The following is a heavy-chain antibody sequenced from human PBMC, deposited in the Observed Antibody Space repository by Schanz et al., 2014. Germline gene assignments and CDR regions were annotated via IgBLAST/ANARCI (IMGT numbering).Heavy chain of an antibody. V-gene: IGHV3-7*01. CDR3: ARDLRNSRPSYYDH. J-gene: IGHJ4*02. Sequence: EVQLVESGGGLVKPGGSLRLSCAASGFTFSTYWMTWFRQAPGKGLEWVANIIHDGSEKFYVDSVKGRFTISRDNAKNSLYLQMDALRAEDTAVYYCARDLRNSRPSYYDHWGQGTLVTVSA. CDR2: IIHDGSEK. D-gene: IGHD6-13*01. CDR1: GFTFSTYW.